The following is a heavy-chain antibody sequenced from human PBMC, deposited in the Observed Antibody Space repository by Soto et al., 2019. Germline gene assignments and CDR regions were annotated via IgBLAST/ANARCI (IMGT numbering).Heavy chain of an antibody. CDR2: IYTGGNT. CDR1: WVTVTSYY. D-gene: IGHD3-10*01. J-gene: IGHJ6*02. Sequence: PGGSLRLSCPSSWVTVTSYYMSWVRQAPGKGLEWVSLIYTGGNTNYADSVKGRFTISRDNSKNTLYLQMNSLRAEDTAVYYCARDYYYGSGNYYRADYYHYGMDVWGQGTTVTVSS. V-gene: IGHV3-53*01. CDR3: ARDYYYGSGNYYRADYYHYGMDV.